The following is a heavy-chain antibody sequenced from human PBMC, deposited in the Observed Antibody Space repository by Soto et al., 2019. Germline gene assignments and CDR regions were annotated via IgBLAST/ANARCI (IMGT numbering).Heavy chain of an antibody. CDR2: IYWDDDK. Sequence: QITLKESGPTLVRPTQTLTLTCTFSGFSLSTTGVGVGWIRQPPGKALEWLALIYWDDDKRYSPSLKSRLTITKDTSKNEVILTMPDMDPVDTARYSCAQPLPQYGLGRERGHGFDPWCQGTLVTVSS. CDR3: AQPLPQYGLGRERGHGFDP. D-gene: IGHD3-10*01. V-gene: IGHV2-5*02. CDR1: GFSLSTTGVG. J-gene: IGHJ5*02.